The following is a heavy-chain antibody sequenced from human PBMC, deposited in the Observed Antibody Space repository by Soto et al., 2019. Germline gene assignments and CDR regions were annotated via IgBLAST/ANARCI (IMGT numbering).Heavy chain of an antibody. CDR3: AHRRVCPGWIYGSPSYYWDY. D-gene: IGHD3-10*01. J-gene: IGHJ4*02. Sequence: QITLTESGPTLVRPTQTLTLTCTFSGFSLTTSGVGVGWIRQPPGKAPEWLALIFWNDDRRYSPTLRNRITITKDTSKNQVVLMMTNMDPVDTATYYCAHRRVCPGWIYGSPSYYWDYWGQGTLVTVSS. V-gene: IGHV2-5*01. CDR1: GFSLTTSGVG. CDR2: IFWNDDR.